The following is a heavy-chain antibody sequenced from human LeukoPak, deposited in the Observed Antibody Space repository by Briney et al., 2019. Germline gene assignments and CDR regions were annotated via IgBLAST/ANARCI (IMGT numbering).Heavy chain of an antibody. V-gene: IGHV3-74*01. D-gene: IGHD1-26*01. CDR1: GLTFSGYW. CDR2: INSDGSRT. CDR3: AGGPLGSGSLDY. Sequence: GGSLRLSCAASGLTFSGYWMHWVRHVPGKGPVWVSRINSDGSRTSYADSVKGRFIISRDNARNTLYLQMDSLRAEDTAVYYCAGGPLGSGSLDYWGQGTLVTVSS. J-gene: IGHJ4*02.